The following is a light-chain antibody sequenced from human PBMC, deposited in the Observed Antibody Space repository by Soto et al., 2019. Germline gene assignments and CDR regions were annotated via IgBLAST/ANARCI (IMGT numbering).Light chain of an antibody. CDR1: QSVSSSY. J-gene: IGKJ1*01. Sequence: EIVLTQSPGTLSLSPGERATLSCSASQSVSSSYLAWYQQKPGQAPRLLIYGASSRATGIPDRFSGSGSGTEFTLTISSLQPDDFAIYYCQQYNSYSWTFGQGTKVDIK. CDR3: QQYNSYSWT. V-gene: IGKV3-20*01. CDR2: GAS.